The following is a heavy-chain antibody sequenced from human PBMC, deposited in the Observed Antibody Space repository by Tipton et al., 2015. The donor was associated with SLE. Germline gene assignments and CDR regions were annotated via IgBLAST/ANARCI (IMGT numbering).Heavy chain of an antibody. CDR3: ARNYYDSSGYLYYFDY. J-gene: IGHJ4*02. D-gene: IGHD3-22*01. CDR1: GFTFSDYY. CDR2: ISSSGSTI. Sequence: GSLRLSCAASGFTFSDYYMSWIRQAPGKGLEWVSYISSSGSTIYYADSVKGRFTISRDNAKNSLYLQMNSLRAEDTAVYYCARNYYDSSGYLYYFDYWGQGTLVTVSS. V-gene: IGHV3-11*01.